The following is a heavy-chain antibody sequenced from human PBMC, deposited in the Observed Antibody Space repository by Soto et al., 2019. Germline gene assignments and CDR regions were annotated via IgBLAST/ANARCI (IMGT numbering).Heavy chain of an antibody. D-gene: IGHD6-13*01. CDR1: GYIFSDYV. Sequence: QVQLVQSGAEMKQPGASVKLSCKTSGYIFSDYVIHWVRQATGQRPEWMGYIYGDNTYTKYSEKFQGRVTITSDTSATTGYMELSSLTSEDTAVYYCARDSAILPGTYFDYCGRGTLVTVCS. CDR3: ARDSAILPGTYFDY. J-gene: IGHJ4*02. V-gene: IGHV1-3*01. CDR2: IYGDNTYT.